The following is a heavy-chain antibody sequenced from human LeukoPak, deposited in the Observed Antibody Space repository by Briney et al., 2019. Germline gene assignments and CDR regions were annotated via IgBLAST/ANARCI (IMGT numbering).Heavy chain of an antibody. D-gene: IGHD6-19*01. CDR3: ARGPWLVSNYYDI. CDR1: GVSISSYY. Sequence: PSETLSLTCTVSGVSISSYYWSWIRQPPGKGLEWIGYIYYSGSTNYNPSLKSRLTISVDTSKNQFSLKLSSVTAADTAVYYCARGPWLVSNYYDIWGQGTMVTVSS. V-gene: IGHV4-59*01. CDR2: IYYSGST. J-gene: IGHJ3*02.